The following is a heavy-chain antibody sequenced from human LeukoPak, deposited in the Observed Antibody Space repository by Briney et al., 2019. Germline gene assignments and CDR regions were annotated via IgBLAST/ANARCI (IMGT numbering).Heavy chain of an antibody. D-gene: IGHD5-18*01. CDR2: ISSYGGST. J-gene: IGHJ6*02. V-gene: IGHV3-64*01. Sequence: GGSLRLSCAASGFTFSSCAMHWVRQAPGKGLEYVSAISSYGGSTYYANSVKGRFTISRDNSKNTLYLQMGSLRAEDMGVYYCARDQGYSRDGYYYAMDVWGQGTTVTVSS. CDR1: GFTFSSCA. CDR3: ARDQGYSRDGYYYAMDV.